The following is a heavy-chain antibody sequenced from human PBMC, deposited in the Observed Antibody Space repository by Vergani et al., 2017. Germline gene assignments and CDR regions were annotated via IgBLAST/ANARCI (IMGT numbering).Heavy chain of an antibody. CDR2: IYSGGST. V-gene: IGHV3-53*02. J-gene: IGHJ6*03. CDR1: GFTVSSNY. Sequence: EVQLVETGGGLIQPGGSLRLSCAASGFTVSSNYMSWVRQAPGKGVEWVSVIYSGGSTYYADSVKGRFTISRDNSKNTLYLQMNSLRAEDTAVYYCARVGVTTGRRGYYYYYYMDVWGKGTTVTVSS. D-gene: IGHD4-11*01. CDR3: ARVGVTTGRRGYYYYYYMDV.